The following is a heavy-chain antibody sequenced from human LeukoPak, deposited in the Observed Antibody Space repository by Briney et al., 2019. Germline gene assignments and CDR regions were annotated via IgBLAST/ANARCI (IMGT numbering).Heavy chain of an antibody. CDR1: GYTFTSYG. CDR2: ISAYNGNT. CDR3: ARGGIYCSGGSCYSEPLPLDY. J-gene: IGHJ4*02. Sequence: ASVKVSCKASGYTFTSYGISWVRQAPGHGLEWMGWISAYNGNTNYAQKLQGRVTMTTGTSTSTAYMELRSLRSDDTAVYYCARGGIYCSGGSCYSEPLPLDYWGQGTLVTVSS. V-gene: IGHV1-18*04. D-gene: IGHD2-15*01.